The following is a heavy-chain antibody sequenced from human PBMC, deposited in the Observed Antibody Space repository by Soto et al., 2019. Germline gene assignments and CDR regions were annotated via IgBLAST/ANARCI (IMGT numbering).Heavy chain of an antibody. J-gene: IGHJ5*02. V-gene: IGHV1-3*01. CDR2: INAGNGNT. Sequence: ASVKVSCKASGYTFTSYAMHWVRQAPGQRLERMGWINAGNGNTKYSQKFQGRVTITRDTSASTAYMELSSLRSEDTAVYYCARESRFLEWLSLNWFDPWGQGTLVTVSS. CDR3: ARESRFLEWLSLNWFDP. D-gene: IGHD3-3*01. CDR1: GYTFTSYA.